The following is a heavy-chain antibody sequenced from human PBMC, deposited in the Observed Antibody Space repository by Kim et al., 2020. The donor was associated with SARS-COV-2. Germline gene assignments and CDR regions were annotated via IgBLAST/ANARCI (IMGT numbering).Heavy chain of an antibody. V-gene: IGHV1-69*13. CDR1: GGTFSGYA. CDR2: IIPIFGTA. D-gene: IGHD3-22*01. Sequence: SVKVSCKASGGTFSGYAISWVRQAPGQGLEWMGGIIPIFGTANYAQKFQGRVTITADESTSTAYMELSSLRSEDTAVYYCARDLYYYDSSGYYSYFDYWGQGTLVTVSS. CDR3: ARDLYYYDSSGYYSYFDY. J-gene: IGHJ4*02.